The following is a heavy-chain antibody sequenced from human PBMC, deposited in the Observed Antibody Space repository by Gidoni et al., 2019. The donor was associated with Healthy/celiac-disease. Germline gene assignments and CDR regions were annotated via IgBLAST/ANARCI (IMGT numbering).Heavy chain of an antibody. V-gene: IGHV3-20*04. CDR3: ARDFGVRARDYYYYGMDV. J-gene: IGHJ6*02. CDR2: INWNGGST. Sequence: EVQLVESGGGVVRPGGSLRLSCAASGFPFDDYGMSWVRQAPGKGLEWVSGINWNGGSTGYADSVKGRFTISRDNAKNSLYLQMNSLRAEDTALYYCARDFGVRARDYYYYGMDVWGQGTTVTVSS. D-gene: IGHD3-10*01. CDR1: GFPFDDYG.